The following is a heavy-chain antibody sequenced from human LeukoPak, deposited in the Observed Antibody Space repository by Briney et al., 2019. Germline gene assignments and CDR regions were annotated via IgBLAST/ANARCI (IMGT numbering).Heavy chain of an antibody. D-gene: IGHD5-12*01. CDR3: ARGGSGYDYGTFDY. CDR1: GRSISSGGYS. CDR2: IYDSGST. J-gene: IGHJ4*02. Sequence: PSQTLSLTCALSGRSISSGGYSWSWIRQPPGKGLEWIGCIYDSGSTYYNPSLKSRVTISVDRSKNQFSLKLRSVTAADTAVYYCARGGSGYDYGTFDYWGQGTLVTVSS. V-gene: IGHV4-30-2*01.